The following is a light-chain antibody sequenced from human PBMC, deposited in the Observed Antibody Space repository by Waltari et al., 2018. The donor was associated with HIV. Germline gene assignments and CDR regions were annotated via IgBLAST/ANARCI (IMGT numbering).Light chain of an antibody. Sequence: QSALTQPPSASGSPGQSIPISCTGTSSDVGAYYYFSWFQLHPGKAPKLMIYEVSNRPSGVSNRFAGSKSGNTASLTISGLQAEDEADYFCSSYTGSSTLYVFGTGTKVTVL. J-gene: IGLJ1*01. CDR1: SSDVGAYYY. CDR2: EVS. CDR3: SSYTGSSTLYV. V-gene: IGLV2-14*01.